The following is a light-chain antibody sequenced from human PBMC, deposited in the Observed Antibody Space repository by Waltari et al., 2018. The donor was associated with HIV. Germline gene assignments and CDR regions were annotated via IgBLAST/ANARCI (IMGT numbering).Light chain of an antibody. CDR3: QSYDSSLSGWV. CDR1: SSTLGAGYD. Sequence: QSVLTQPPSVSGAPGQRVPLSSPGTSSTLGAGYDIHSYQQLPGTAPRLLIYGNTNRPSGVPDRFSGSKSGTSASLAITGLQAEDEADYYCQSYDSSLSGWVFGGGTKLTVV. J-gene: IGLJ3*02. CDR2: GNT. V-gene: IGLV1-40*01.